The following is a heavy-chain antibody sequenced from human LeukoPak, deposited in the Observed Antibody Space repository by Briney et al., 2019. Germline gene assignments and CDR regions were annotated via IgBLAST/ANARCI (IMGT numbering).Heavy chain of an antibody. V-gene: IGHV4-59*01. CDR3: ARGNGYNSFNWFDP. J-gene: IGHJ5*02. CDR1: GGSISSYY. D-gene: IGHD5-24*01. CDR2: IYYSGST. Sequence: SETLSLTCTVSGGSISSYYWSWIRQPPGKGLERIGYIYYSGSTNYNPSLKSRVTISVDTSKNQFSLKLSSVTAADTAVYYCARGNGYNSFNWFDPWGQGTLVTVSS.